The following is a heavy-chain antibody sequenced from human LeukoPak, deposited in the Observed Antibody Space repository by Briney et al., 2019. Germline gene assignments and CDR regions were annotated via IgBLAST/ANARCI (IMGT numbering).Heavy chain of an antibody. CDR1: GGSISSSTYY. J-gene: IGHJ4*02. V-gene: IGHV4-39*07. CDR3: ARASQYDILSGYSYYFDY. D-gene: IGHD3-9*01. Sequence: PSETLSLTCTVSGGSISSSTYYWGWILQPPGKGLEWIGSIYYSGTTYYNPSPKSRVTITVDTTKNQFSLKLSSMTAADTAVYYCARASQYDILSGYSYYFDYWGQGTLVTVSS. CDR2: IYYSGTT.